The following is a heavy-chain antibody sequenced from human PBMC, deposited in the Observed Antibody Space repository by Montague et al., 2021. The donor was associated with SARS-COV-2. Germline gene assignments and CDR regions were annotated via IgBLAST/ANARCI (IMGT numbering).Heavy chain of an antibody. J-gene: IGHJ5*02. Sequence: SETLSLTCAVSGGSISSDNWWSWVRQSPGKGLKWIGEIFHSGSTXXNPSLKSRVTMSVDKSKNDFSLKLSPVTAADTAMYYCARRITMVRGVTKRNNWFDPWGRGILVTVSS. CDR2: IFHSGST. CDR1: GGSISSDNW. D-gene: IGHD3-10*01. CDR3: ARRITMVRGVTKRNNWFDP. V-gene: IGHV4-4*02.